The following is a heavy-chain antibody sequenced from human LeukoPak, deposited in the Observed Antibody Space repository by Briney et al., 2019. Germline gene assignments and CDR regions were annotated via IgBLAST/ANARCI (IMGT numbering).Heavy chain of an antibody. Sequence: SETLSLTCTVSDYSISSGYYWGWIRQPPGKGLEWIGTIYHSGSTYYNPSLKSRVTISVDTSKNQFSLKLSSVTAADTAVYYCARRYDSSGYYYPPTAFDYWGQGTLVTVSS. CDR3: ARRYDSSGYYYPPTAFDY. D-gene: IGHD3-22*01. J-gene: IGHJ4*02. CDR1: DYSISSGYY. V-gene: IGHV4-38-2*02. CDR2: IYHSGST.